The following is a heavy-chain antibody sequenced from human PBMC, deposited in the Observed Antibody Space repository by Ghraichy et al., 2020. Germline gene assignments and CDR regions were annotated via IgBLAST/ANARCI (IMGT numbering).Heavy chain of an antibody. CDR2: TSYVGSNE. CDR1: GFTFSGYA. V-gene: IGHV3-30-3*01. CDR3: ARVRSAHDYYYDMDV. Sequence: SCAASGFTFSGYAMHWVRQAPGMGLEWVAATSYVGSNEYYADSVKGRFTISRDNSKNTLYLQMNSLRAEDTAMYYCARVRSAHDYYYDMDVWGQGTTVTVSS. J-gene: IGHJ6*02.